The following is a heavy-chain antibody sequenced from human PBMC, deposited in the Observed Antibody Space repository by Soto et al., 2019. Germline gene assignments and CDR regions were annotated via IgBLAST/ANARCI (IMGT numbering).Heavy chain of an antibody. D-gene: IGHD6-19*01. Sequence: QVQLVESGGGVVQPGRSLRLSCTASGFTFSSYAMHWVRQAPGKGLEWVAVISYDGSNKYYADSVKGRFTISRDNSKNTMYLQMNSLRVEDTAVYYCASTYSSGWYGDLDYWGQGTLVTVSS. V-gene: IGHV3-30-3*01. CDR2: ISYDGSNK. CDR1: GFTFSSYA. J-gene: IGHJ4*02. CDR3: ASTYSSGWYGDLDY.